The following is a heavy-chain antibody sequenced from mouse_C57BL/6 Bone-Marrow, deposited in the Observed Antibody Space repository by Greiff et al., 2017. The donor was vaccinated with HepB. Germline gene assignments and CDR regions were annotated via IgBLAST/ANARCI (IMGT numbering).Heavy chain of an antibody. D-gene: IGHD2-10*01. CDR2: ISYSGST. J-gene: IGHJ1*03. CDR3: ARSPTYDYWYFDV. V-gene: IGHV3-8*01. CDR1: GYSITSDY. Sequence: DVKLQESGPGLAKPSQTLSLTCSVTGYSITSDYWNWIRKFPGNKLEYMGYISYSGSTYYNPSLKSRISITRDTSKNQYYLQLNSVTTEDTATYYCARSPTYDYWYFDVWGTGTTVTVSS.